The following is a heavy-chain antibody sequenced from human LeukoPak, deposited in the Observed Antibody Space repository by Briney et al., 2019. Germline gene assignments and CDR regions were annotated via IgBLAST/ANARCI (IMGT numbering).Heavy chain of an antibody. CDR2: IEPNSGDT. CDR3: ARDYFTFTSKSYNFFAP. D-gene: IGHD1-20*01. V-gene: IGHV1-2*02. J-gene: IGHJ5*02. CDR1: GYTFTGYY. Sequence: GASVEVFCKASGYTFTGYYMHWVRQAPGQGLEWMGWIEPNSGDTNYPEKFQGRITMTRDTSISTAYMELSRLTSDDTAVYFCARDYFTFTSKSYNFFAPWGQGTLVTVSS.